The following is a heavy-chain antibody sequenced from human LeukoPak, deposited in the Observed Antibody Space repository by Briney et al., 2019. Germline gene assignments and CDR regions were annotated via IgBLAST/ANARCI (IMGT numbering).Heavy chain of an antibody. V-gene: IGHV3-11*06. Sequence: GGSLRLSCAASGFTFSDYYMSWIRQAPGKGLEWVSYISSSSSYTNYADSVKGRFIISRDNAKNSLYLQMNSLRAEDTAVYYCAIDPARGSYSFGDYWGRGTLVTVSS. J-gene: IGHJ4*02. D-gene: IGHD1-26*01. CDR3: AIDPARGSYSFGDY. CDR1: GFTFSDYY. CDR2: ISSSSSYT.